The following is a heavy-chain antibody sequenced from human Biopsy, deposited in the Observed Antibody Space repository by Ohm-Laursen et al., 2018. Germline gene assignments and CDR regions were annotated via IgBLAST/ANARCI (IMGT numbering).Heavy chain of an antibody. Sequence: GTLSLTCTVSGDSLTSGPENWSWIRQSPGQGLEYIGFIYSGGNTNYNPSLKNRVTMSVDTSKNQFYLKLHSVTTADTAVYYCARGRRTSGWPYFANWGQGTLVIVSS. CDR2: IYSGGNT. J-gene: IGHJ4*02. D-gene: IGHD6-19*01. CDR3: ARGRRTSGWPYFAN. CDR1: GDSLTSGPEN. V-gene: IGHV4-61*01.